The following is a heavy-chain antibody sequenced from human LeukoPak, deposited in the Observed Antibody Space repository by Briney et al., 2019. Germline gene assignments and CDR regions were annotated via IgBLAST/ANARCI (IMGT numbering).Heavy chain of an antibody. V-gene: IGHV1-2*02. D-gene: IGHD1-20*01. CDR2: INPNSSGT. Sequence: ASVKVSYTASEYTFTASYMQWGRQAPGQGLEWMGWINPNSSGTIYAQYFQGRVTMTRDTSISTAYMELSRLRSDDTAVYYCARGGDYNWNFNYSSQGTLVTVSS. CDR3: ARGGDYNWNFNY. J-gene: IGHJ4*02. CDR1: EYTFTASY.